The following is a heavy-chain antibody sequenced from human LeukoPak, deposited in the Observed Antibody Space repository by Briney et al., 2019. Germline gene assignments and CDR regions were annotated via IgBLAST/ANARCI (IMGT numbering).Heavy chain of an antibody. Sequence: GGSLRLSCAVSGFTFSSYSMSWVRQAPGKGLEWVSSISGSGGSTYYADSVKGRFTISRDNSKHALYLQMNSLRAEDTAVYYCAKDRGGRRYYYYYYMDVWGKGTTVTVSS. CDR2: ISGSGGST. D-gene: IGHD3-10*01. CDR1: GFTFSSYS. J-gene: IGHJ6*03. V-gene: IGHV3-23*01. CDR3: AKDRGGRRYYYYYYMDV.